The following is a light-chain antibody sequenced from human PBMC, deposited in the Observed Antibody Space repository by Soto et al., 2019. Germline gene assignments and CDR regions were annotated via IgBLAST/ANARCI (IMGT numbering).Light chain of an antibody. CDR2: DES. CDR1: RSVSTK. Sequence: VMTQSPATLSLSPGDSATLSCRASRSVSTKLAWYQQKPGQAPRILIYDESTRATGVPDRLSGTGSETDLNLTISGLQSEDSAVYFCQKYNNWPFSCGQGTRLEIK. V-gene: IGKV3-15*01. CDR3: QKYNNWPFS. J-gene: IGKJ5*01.